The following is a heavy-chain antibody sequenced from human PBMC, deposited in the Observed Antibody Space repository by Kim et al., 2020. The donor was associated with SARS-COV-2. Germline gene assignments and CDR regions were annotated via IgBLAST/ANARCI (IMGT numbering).Heavy chain of an antibody. CDR1: GFTFSSYS. Sequence: GGSLRLSCAASGFTFSSYSMNWVRQAPGKGLEWVSSISSSSSYIYYADSVKGRFTISRDNAKNSLYLQMNSLRAEDTAVYYCARDWNYYGSGRMDYDYGMDVWGQETTVAASS. CDR2: ISSSSSYI. CDR3: ARDWNYYGSGRMDYDYGMDV. D-gene: IGHD3-10*01. J-gene: IGHJ6*02. V-gene: IGHV3-21*01.